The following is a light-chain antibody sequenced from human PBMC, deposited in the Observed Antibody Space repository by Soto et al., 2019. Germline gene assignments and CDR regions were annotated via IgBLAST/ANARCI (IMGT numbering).Light chain of an antibody. V-gene: IGLV1-51*01. Sequence: QSVLTQPPSVSAAPGRKVTISCSGSSSNIGNNYVSWYQQLPGTAPKLLIYDNNKRPSGIPDRFSGSKSGTSATLGITGLQTGDEANYYCGTWDSSLGAAVFGGGTQLTVL. J-gene: IGLJ7*01. CDR1: SSNIGNNY. CDR2: DNN. CDR3: GTWDSSLGAAV.